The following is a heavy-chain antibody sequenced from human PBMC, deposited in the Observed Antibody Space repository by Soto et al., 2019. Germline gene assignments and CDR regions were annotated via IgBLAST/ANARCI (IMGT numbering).Heavy chain of an antibody. CDR3: AREGIVATRAFDY. V-gene: IGHV1-69*13. D-gene: IGHD5-12*01. CDR1: GGTFSSYA. CDR2: IIPIFGTA. J-gene: IGHJ4*02. Sequence: LVKVSCKASGGTFSSYAISWVRQAPGQGLEWMGGIIPIFGTANYAQKSQGRVTISADESTSTAYMELSSLRSEDTAVYYCAREGIVATRAFDYWGQGTLVTVSS.